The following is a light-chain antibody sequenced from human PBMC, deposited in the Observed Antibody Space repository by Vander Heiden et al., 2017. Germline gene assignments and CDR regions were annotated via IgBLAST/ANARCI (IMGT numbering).Light chain of an antibody. Sequence: QSVLPQPPSVSPAPGQKVTISCSGSSSNVGMYYVSWCQQLPGTAPKRLIYDESKRPSGIPDRCSGCKSGTSTTLGITGLQSGDEADYYCGTWDSSLSALVFGGGTKLTVL. CDR3: GTWDSSLSALV. CDR2: DES. CDR1: SSNVGMYY. J-gene: IGLJ3*02. V-gene: IGLV1-51*01.